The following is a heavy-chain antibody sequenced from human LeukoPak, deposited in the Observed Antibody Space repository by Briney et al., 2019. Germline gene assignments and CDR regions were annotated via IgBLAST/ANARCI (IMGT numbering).Heavy chain of an antibody. D-gene: IGHD3-22*01. CDR3: ARRPYDSSGYAYFDY. J-gene: IGHJ4*02. Sequence: PSETLSLTCTVSGGSISSYYWSWIRQPPGKGLEWIGYIYYSGSTNYNPSLKSRVTISVDTSKNQFSLKLSSVTAAVTAVYYCARRPYDSSGYAYFDYWGQGTLVTISS. V-gene: IGHV4-59*01. CDR2: IYYSGST. CDR1: GGSISSYY.